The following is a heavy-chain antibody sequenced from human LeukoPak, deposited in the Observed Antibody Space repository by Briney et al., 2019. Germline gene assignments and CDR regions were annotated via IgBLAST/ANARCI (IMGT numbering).Heavy chain of an antibody. CDR3: AKGAKDGAYYYYYMDV. J-gene: IGHJ6*03. D-gene: IGHD3-10*01. Sequence: GSLRLSCAASGFTFSSYAMHWVRQAPGRGLEWVAVISYDGSNKYYADSVKGRFTISRDNSKNTLYLQMNSLRAEDTAVYYCAKGAKDGAYYYYYMDVWGKGTTVTISS. CDR1: GFTFSSYA. CDR2: ISYDGSNK. V-gene: IGHV3-30*04.